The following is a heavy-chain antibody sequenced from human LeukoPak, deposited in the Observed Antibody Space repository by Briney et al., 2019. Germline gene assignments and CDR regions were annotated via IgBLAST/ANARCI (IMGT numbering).Heavy chain of an antibody. CDR1: GHTFTSYG. Sequence: RASVKVSCKASGHTFTSYGISWVRQAPGQGLEWMGWISAYNGNTNYAQKLQGRVTMTTDTSTSTAYMELRSLRSDDTAVYYCARDPKTSDYYYGMDVWGQGTTVTVSS. CDR3: ARDPKTSDYYYGMDV. V-gene: IGHV1-18*01. CDR2: ISAYNGNT. J-gene: IGHJ6*02.